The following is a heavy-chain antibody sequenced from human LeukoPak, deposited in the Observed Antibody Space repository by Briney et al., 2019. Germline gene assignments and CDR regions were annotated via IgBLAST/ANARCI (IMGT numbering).Heavy chain of an antibody. V-gene: IGHV4-4*07. CDR2: IYTSGST. CDR3: AREGGQWLADAFDI. CDR1: GGSISSYY. Sequence: SETLSLTCSVSGGSISSYYCSWIRQPAGKGLEWIGRIYTSGSTNYNPSLKSRVTMSVDTSKNQFSLKLSSVTAADTAVYYCAREGGQWLADAFDIWGQGTMVTVSS. D-gene: IGHD6-19*01. J-gene: IGHJ3*02.